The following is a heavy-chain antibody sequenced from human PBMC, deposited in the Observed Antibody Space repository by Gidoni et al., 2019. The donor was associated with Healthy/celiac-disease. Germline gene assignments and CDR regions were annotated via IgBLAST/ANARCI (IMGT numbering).Heavy chain of an antibody. CDR3: ARITEEGATVTTNYYYGMDV. D-gene: IGHD4-17*01. V-gene: IGHV2-70*01. CDR2: IDWDDDK. Sequence: QVTLRESGPAPVKPTQTLTLTCTFSGFSLSTSGMCVRWIRQPPGKALEWLALIDWDDDKYYSTSLKTRLTISKDTSKNQVVLTMTNMDPVDTATYYCARITEEGATVTTNYYYGMDVWGQGTTVTVSS. CDR1: GFSLSTSGMC. J-gene: IGHJ6*02.